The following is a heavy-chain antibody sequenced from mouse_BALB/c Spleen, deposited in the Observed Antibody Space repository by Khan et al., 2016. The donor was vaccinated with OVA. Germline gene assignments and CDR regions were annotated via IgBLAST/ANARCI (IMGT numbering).Heavy chain of an antibody. CDR1: GFSLSTYG. J-gene: IGHJ3*01. V-gene: IGHV2-2*01. D-gene: IGHD2-12*01. Sequence: QVQLQQSGPGLVQPSQSLSITCTVSGFSLSTYGIHWVRQSPGKGLEWLGVIWNDGRTDYNVPFISRLSITKDNSKSQVFFKMNSLQPDDTAIYYCARNSYRYDFTYWGQGTLVTVSA. CDR2: IWNDGRT. CDR3: ARNSYRYDFTY.